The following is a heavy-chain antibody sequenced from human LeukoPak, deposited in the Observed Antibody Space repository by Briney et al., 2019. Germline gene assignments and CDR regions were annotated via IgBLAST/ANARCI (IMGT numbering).Heavy chain of an antibody. V-gene: IGHV3-74*01. Sequence: GGSLRLSCAASGNYWMHWVRQAPGEGLVWVSHINSDGSWTSYADSVKGRFTISKDNAKNTVYLQMNNLRAEDTAVYYCVSFYETYWGRGTLVTVSS. CDR1: GNYW. D-gene: IGHD2/OR15-2a*01. CDR3: VSFYETY. J-gene: IGHJ4*02. CDR2: INSDGSWT.